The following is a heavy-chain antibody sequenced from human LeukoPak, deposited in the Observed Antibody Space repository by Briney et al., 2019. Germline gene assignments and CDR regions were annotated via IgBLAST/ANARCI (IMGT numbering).Heavy chain of an antibody. V-gene: IGHV4-34*01. Sequence: SETLSLTCAVYGGSFSGYYWIWIRQPPGKGLEWIGSIYNSGSTYYNPSLKSRVTISVDTSKNQFSLKLSSVTAADTAVYYCARHYGNWGQGTLVTVSS. D-gene: IGHD3-16*01. CDR2: IYNSGST. J-gene: IGHJ4*02. CDR1: GGSFSGYY. CDR3: ARHYGN.